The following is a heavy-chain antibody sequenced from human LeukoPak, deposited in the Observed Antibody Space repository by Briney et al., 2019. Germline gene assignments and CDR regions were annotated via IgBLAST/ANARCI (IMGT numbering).Heavy chain of an antibody. CDR2: IIPIFGTA. D-gene: IGHD3-22*01. CDR3: ARDSYYYDSSGYYYHWFDP. CDR1: GGIFSSYA. Sequence: ASVKVSCKASGGIFSSYAISWVRQAPGQGLEWMGGIIPIFGTANYAQKFQGRVTITADESTTTAYMELSSLRSEDTAVYYCARDSYYYDSSGYYYHWFDPWGQGTLVTVSS. J-gene: IGHJ5*02. V-gene: IGHV1-69*13.